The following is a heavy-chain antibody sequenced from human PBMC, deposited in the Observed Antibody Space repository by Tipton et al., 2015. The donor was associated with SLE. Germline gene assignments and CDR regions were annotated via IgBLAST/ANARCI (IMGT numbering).Heavy chain of an antibody. V-gene: IGHV4-39*01. Sequence: TLSLTCTLSGGSISSSSYYWGWIRQPPGKGLEWIGSIYYSGSTYYNPSLKSRVTISVHTSKNQFSLKLSYVTAADTAVYYCARHSSSWYKDWFDPWGQGTLVTVSS. CDR3: ARHSSSWYKDWFDP. CDR1: GGSISSSSYY. CDR2: IYYSGST. D-gene: IGHD6-13*01. J-gene: IGHJ5*02.